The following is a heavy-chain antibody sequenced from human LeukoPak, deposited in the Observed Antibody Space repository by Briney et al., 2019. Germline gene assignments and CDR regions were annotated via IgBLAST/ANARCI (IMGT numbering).Heavy chain of an antibody. J-gene: IGHJ4*02. Sequence: GGSLRLSCAASGFTFSSYSMNWVRQAPGKGLEWVSSISSSSSYIYYADSVKGRFTISRDNAKNSLYLQMNSLRAEDTAVYYCAKDGGLSNIWDLPGASVEGFFWGQGTLVTVSS. CDR1: GFTFSSYS. V-gene: IGHV3-21*01. D-gene: IGHD3/OR15-3a*01. CDR3: AKDGGLSNIWDLPGASVEGFF. CDR2: ISSSSSYI.